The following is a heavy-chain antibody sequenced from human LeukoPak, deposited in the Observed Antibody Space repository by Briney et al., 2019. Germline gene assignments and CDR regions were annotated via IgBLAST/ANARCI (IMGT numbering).Heavy chain of an antibody. D-gene: IGHD2-15*01. Sequence: GGSLRLSCAASGFTISSYSMNWVRQAPGKGLEWVSYISSSSSTIYYADSVKGRFTISRDNAKNSLYLQMNSLRAEDTAVYYCARDRTSPYCSGGSCYFVTDAFDIWGQGTMVTVSS. J-gene: IGHJ3*02. V-gene: IGHV3-48*01. CDR1: GFTISSYS. CDR2: ISSSSSTI. CDR3: ARDRTSPYCSGGSCYFVTDAFDI.